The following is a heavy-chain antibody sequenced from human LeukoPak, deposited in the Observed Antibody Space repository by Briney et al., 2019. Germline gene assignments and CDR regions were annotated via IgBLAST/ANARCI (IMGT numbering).Heavy chain of an antibody. Sequence: ASVKVSCKASGYTFTSYGISWVRQAPGQGLEWMGWISAYNGNTNYAQKLQGRVTMTTDTSTSTAYMELRSLRSDDTAVYYCAREVPADSSGYYYYYYYYMDVWGKGTTVTISS. CDR1: GYTFTSYG. CDR2: ISAYNGNT. CDR3: AREVPADSSGYYYYYYYYMDV. J-gene: IGHJ6*03. V-gene: IGHV1-18*01. D-gene: IGHD3-22*01.